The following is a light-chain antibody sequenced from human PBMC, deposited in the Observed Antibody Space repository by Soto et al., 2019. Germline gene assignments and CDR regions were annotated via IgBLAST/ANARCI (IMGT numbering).Light chain of an antibody. CDR3: ASYTTSSAFVV. V-gene: IGLV2-18*02. J-gene: IGLJ2*01. CDR1: SSDVGSYDR. Sequence: QSVLTQPPSVSASPGQSVTISCTGTSSDVGSYDRVSWYQQPPGTAPKLMIYEVSNRPSGVPDRFSGSKSGNTASLTISGLQAEDEADHFCASYTTSSAFVVFGGGTQLTVL. CDR2: EVS.